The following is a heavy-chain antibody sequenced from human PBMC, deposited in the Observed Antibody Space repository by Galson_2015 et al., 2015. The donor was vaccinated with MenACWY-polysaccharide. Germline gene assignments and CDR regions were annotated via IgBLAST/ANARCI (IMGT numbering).Heavy chain of an antibody. CDR2: FTGNGGAA. D-gene: IGHD1-14*01. CDR1: GFTFNIYA. Sequence: ALRLSCAASGFTFNIYAMSWVRQAPGKGLEWVSAFTGNGGAAYYADSVKGRFIISRDDSKHTLYLQMNSLRDEDTAVYFCAKSRTAADGFEIWGQGTMVTVSS. V-gene: IGHV3-23*01. CDR3: AKSRTAADGFEI. J-gene: IGHJ3*02.